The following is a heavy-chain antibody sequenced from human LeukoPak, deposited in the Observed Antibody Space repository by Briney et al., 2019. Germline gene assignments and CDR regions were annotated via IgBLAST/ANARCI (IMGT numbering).Heavy chain of an antibody. V-gene: IGHV1-69*05. J-gene: IGHJ2*01. CDR1: GGTFSSYA. Sequence: ASVKVSCKASGGTFSSYAISWVRQAPGQGLEWMGGIIPIFGTANYAQKFQGRVTITTDESTSTAYMELSSLRSEDTAVYYCARGLTYYDFWSGYFLDWYFDLWGRGTLVTVSS. D-gene: IGHD3-3*01. CDR2: IIPIFGTA. CDR3: ARGLTYYDFWSGYFLDWYFDL.